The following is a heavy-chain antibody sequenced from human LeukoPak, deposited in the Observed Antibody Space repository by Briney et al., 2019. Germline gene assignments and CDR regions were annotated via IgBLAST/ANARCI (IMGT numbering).Heavy chain of an antibody. J-gene: IGHJ4*02. CDR1: GYTFTGYY. D-gene: IGHD3-22*01. Sequence: ASVKVSCKASGYTFTGYYMHWVRQAPGQGLEWMGWINPNSGGTNYAQKFQGRVTMTRDTSISTAYMELSRLRSDDTAVYYCARWYYYDSSGYHNDYWGQGTLVTVSS. CDR2: INPNSGGT. CDR3: ARWYYYDSSGYHNDY. V-gene: IGHV1-2*02.